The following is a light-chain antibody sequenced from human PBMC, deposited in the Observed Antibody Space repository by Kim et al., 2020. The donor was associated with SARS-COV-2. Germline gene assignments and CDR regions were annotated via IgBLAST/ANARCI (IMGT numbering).Light chain of an antibody. CDR2: DAS. J-gene: IGKJ2*01. V-gene: IGKV3-20*01. CDR1: RSLRGRY. CDR3: QHYGSSPPYT. Sequence: IVLTQSPGTLSLSAGERASLSCRASRSLRGRYLAWYQQRPGQALRLLISDASTRATGIPDRFTGSGSGTEFTLTITSLEPEDFAVYYCQHYGSSPPYTFGQGTKVDIK.